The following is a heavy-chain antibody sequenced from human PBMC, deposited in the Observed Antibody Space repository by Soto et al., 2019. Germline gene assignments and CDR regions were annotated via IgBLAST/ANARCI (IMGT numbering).Heavy chain of an antibody. CDR2: ISSSSSYI. CDR1: GFTFSDYY. Sequence: VQLLESGGGLVQPGGSLRLSCAASGFTFSDYYMSWIRQAPGKGLEWVSYISSSSSYINYADSVKGRFTISRDNAKNSHHLQRNSQRAADTAVYYCARHKADQYYYDGSGDLESFDYCGQVSLVAVAS. J-gene: IGHJ4*02. D-gene: IGHD3-22*01. V-gene: IGHV3-11*03. CDR3: ARHKADQYYYDGSGDLESFDY.